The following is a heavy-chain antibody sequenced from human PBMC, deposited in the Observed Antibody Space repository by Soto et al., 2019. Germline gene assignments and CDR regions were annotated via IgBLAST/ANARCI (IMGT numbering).Heavy chain of an antibody. J-gene: IGHJ4*02. CDR1: GGSISSYY. CDR3: PRHTTGWHPDY. Sequence: PSETLSLTCTVSGGSISSYYWSWIRQPPGKGLEWIGYIYYSGSTNYNPSLKSRVTISVDTSKNQFSLKLSSVTAADAAVYYCPRHTTGWHPDYWGREPLVPVS. V-gene: IGHV4-59*08. D-gene: IGHD6-19*01. CDR2: IYYSGST.